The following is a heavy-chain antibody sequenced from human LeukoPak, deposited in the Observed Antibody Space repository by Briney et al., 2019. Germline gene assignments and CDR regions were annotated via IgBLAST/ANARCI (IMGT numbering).Heavy chain of an antibody. V-gene: IGHV1-69*13. CDR2: IIPIFGTA. CDR3: ANSEDTAMEYDY. CDR1: GGTFSSYA. D-gene: IGHD5-18*01. Sequence: SVKVSCKASGGTFSSYAISWVRQAPGQGLEWMGGIIPIFGTANYAQKFQGRVTITADESTSTAYMELSSLRSEGTAVYYCANSEDTAMEYDYWGQGTLVTVSS. J-gene: IGHJ4*02.